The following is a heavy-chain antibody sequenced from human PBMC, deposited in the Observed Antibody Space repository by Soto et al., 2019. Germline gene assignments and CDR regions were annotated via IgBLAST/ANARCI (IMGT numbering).Heavy chain of an antibody. CDR3: AKGSSWDNYFYYGLDV. CDR1: GFTFTSYA. Sequence: EVHLLESGGGLVQPGGSLRLSCAASGFTFTSYAMSWVSQAAGKGLEWVSTLSGSGDSTYYADSVKGRFIISRDNLKNTLHLQMNSLRADDTAVYYCAKGSSWDNYFYYGLDVWGQGTTVTVSS. V-gene: IGHV3-23*01. CDR2: LSGSGDST. D-gene: IGHD6-13*01. J-gene: IGHJ6*02.